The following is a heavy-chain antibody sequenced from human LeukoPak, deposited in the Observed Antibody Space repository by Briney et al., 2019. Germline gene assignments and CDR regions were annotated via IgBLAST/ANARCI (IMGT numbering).Heavy chain of an antibody. J-gene: IGHJ4*02. CDR2: ISSSSTI. D-gene: IGHD1-1*01. Sequence: GSLRLSCAASGFTFRSYSMNWVRQAPGKGLQWVSYISSSSTIYYADSVKGRSTISRDNAKNSLYLQMNSLRAEDTAVYYCARSTAGLDYWGQGTLVTVSS. CDR3: ARSTAGLDY. V-gene: IGHV3-48*01. CDR1: GFTFRSYS.